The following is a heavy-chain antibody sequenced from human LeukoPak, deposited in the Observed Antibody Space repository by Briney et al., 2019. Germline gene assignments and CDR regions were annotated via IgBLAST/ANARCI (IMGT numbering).Heavy chain of an antibody. D-gene: IGHD3-22*01. CDR1: GFTFSSYS. J-gene: IGHJ4*02. CDR3: ARASYYDSSGYSY. CDR2: ISSSSSYI. Sequence: GGSLRLSCAASGFTFSSYSMNWVRQAPGKGLEWVSSISSSSSYIYYADSVKGRFTISRDNAKNSLYLQMNSLRAKDTAVYYCARASYYDSSGYSYWGQGTLVTVSS. V-gene: IGHV3-21*01.